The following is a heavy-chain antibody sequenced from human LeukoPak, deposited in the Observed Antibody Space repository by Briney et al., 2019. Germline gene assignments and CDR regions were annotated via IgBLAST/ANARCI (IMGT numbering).Heavy chain of an antibody. V-gene: IGHV4-59*01. CDR1: GGSISSYY. D-gene: IGHD3-3*01. Sequence: SETLSLTCTVSGGSISSYYWSWIRQPPGKGLEWIGYIYYSGSTNYNPSLKSRVTISVDTSKNQFSLKLSSVTAADTAVYYCARGPPRGFWSGNDYWGQGTLVTVSS. CDR2: IYYSGST. J-gene: IGHJ4*02. CDR3: ARGPPRGFWSGNDY.